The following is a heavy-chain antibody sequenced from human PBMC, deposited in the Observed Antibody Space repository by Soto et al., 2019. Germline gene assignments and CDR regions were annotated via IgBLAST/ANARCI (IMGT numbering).Heavy chain of an antibody. CDR1: GFTFSDSA. CDR2: IRNKTNNYAT. Sequence: PGGSLRLSCAASGFTFSDSAMHWVRQASGKGLEWIGRIRNKTNNYATTSIASVRGRFTISRDDSKNTVYLQMNRLRIDDTAVYYCTSRRGWRAVDPLHSWRLGTLLTLSS. D-gene: IGHD3-22*01. CDR3: TSRRGWRAVDPLHS. V-gene: IGHV3-73*01. J-gene: IGHJ4*02.